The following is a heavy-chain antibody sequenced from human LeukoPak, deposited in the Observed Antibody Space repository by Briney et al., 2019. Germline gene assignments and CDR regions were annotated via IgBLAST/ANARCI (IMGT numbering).Heavy chain of an antibody. CDR1: GGSISRSNW. CDR3: ARTPNRGGFDY. J-gene: IGHJ4*02. CDR2: IFHSGST. Sequence: SETLSLTCAVSGGSISRSNWWSWVRQPPGKGLEWIGEIFHSGSTNYNPSLKSRVTISVDKSKNQFSLNLSSVTAADTAVYYCARTPNRGGFDYWGQGTLVTVSS. V-gene: IGHV4-4*02. D-gene: IGHD3-10*01.